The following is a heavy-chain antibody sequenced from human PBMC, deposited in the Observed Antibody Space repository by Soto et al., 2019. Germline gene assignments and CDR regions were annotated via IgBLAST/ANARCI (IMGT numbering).Heavy chain of an antibody. CDR1: GFTFSNAW. Sequence: PGGSLRLSCAASGFTFSNAWMSWVRQAPGKGLEWVGRIKSKTDGGTTDYAAPVKGRFTISRDDSKNTLYLQMNSLKTEDTAVYYCTTDSSSYMVRGVIIKGGYFDYWGQGTLVTVSS. V-gene: IGHV3-15*01. J-gene: IGHJ4*02. CDR3: TTDSSSYMVRGVIIKGGYFDY. D-gene: IGHD3-10*01. CDR2: IKSKTDGGTT.